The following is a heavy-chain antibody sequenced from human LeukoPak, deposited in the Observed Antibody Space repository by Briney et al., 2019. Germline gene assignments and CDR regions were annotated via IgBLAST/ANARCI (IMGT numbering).Heavy chain of an antibody. Sequence: PSETLSLTCTVSGGPISSSSYYWGWIRQPPGKGLEWIGSIYYSGSTNYNPSLKSRVTISVDTSKNQFSLKLSSVTAADTAVYYCAGRRYDILTGYRKGYFDYWGQGTLVTVSS. D-gene: IGHD3-9*01. CDR2: IYYSGST. V-gene: IGHV4-39*07. CDR1: GGPISSSSYY. J-gene: IGHJ4*02. CDR3: AGRRYDILTGYRKGYFDY.